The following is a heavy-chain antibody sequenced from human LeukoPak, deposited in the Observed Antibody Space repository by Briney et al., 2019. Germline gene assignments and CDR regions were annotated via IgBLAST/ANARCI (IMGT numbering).Heavy chain of an antibody. D-gene: IGHD2-2*01. V-gene: IGHV3-64D*09. CDR3: VRSWGPYCSSTSCHDYYYGMDV. CDR2: ISSDGGST. J-gene: IGHJ6*02. Sequence: GGSLRLSCSASGXTFGSYAMHWVRQAPGKGLEYVSAISSDGGSTYYADSVRGRFTISRDNSKNTLYLQMSSLRAEDTAVYYCVRSWGPYCSSTSCHDYYYGMDVWGQGTTVTVSS. CDR1: GXTFGSYA.